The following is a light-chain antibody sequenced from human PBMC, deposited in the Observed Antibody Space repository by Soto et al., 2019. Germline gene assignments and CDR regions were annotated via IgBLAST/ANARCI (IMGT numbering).Light chain of an antibody. V-gene: IGLV2-11*01. CDR1: SSDVGGYNY. CDR2: DVS. CDR3: CSYAGSYTL. J-gene: IGLJ2*01. Sequence: QSALTQPRSVSGSPGQSVTISCTGTSSDVGGYNYVSWYQQHPGKAPKLMIYDVSKRPSGVPDRFSGSKSDNTASLTISGLQAEDEADYYCCSYAGSYTLFGGGTKLIVL.